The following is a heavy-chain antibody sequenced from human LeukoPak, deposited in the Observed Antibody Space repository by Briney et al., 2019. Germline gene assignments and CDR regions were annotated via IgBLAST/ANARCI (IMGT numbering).Heavy chain of an antibody. CDR1: GFTLSTYW. J-gene: IGHJ4*02. D-gene: IGHD6-13*01. CDR2: INSDGSRT. Sequence: QPGGSLRLSCAASGFTLSTYWMHWVRQGPGKGLVWVSCINSDGSRTTYADSVKGRFTTSRDNAKNTLYLQMNTLRVEDTAVYYCARGSWSAADTNIDYWGQGTLVTVSS. CDR3: ARGSWSAADTNIDY. V-gene: IGHV3-74*01.